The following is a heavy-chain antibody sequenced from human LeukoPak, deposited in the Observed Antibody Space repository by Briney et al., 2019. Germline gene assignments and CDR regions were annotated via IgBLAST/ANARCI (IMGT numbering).Heavy chain of an antibody. CDR2: ISGSGGST. Sequence: PGGSLRLSCAASGFTFSSYGMSWVRQAPGKGLEWVSAISGSGGSTYYADSVKGRFTISRDNSKNTLYLQMNSLRAEDTAVYYCAKDLVPWLTPKDNYFDYWGQGTLVTVSS. CDR3: AKDLVPWLTPKDNYFDY. D-gene: IGHD6-19*01. CDR1: GFTFSSYG. J-gene: IGHJ4*02. V-gene: IGHV3-23*01.